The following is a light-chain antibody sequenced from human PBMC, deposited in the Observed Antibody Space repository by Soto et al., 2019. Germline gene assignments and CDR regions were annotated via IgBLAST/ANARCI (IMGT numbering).Light chain of an antibody. CDR1: QTINNW. CDR2: KTS. Sequence: DVLLTQSPSTLSASIGDRVTITCRASQTINNWLAWYQQKPGKASKLLIHKTSTLESGVPSRFRGNGSGTEFTLTISSLQPDDVATYYCQQYKTTFGPGTKVDI. V-gene: IGKV1-5*03. J-gene: IGKJ3*01. CDR3: QQYKTT.